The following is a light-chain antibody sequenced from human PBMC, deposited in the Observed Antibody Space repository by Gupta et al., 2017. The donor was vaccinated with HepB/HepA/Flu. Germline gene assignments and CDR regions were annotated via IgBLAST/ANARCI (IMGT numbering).Light chain of an antibody. CDR1: QSVCIF. CDR2: DAS. CDR3: QHRGYSGT. J-gene: IGKJ1*01. V-gene: IGKV3-11*01. Sequence: EIVLTQSPATLSLSPGERVTLSCRASQSVCIFLAWYQHKVGQAPRLLIYDASNRAIGIPARFSGSGSGTDFTLTISSLEPEDFAVYYCQHRGYSGTFGQGTKVESK.